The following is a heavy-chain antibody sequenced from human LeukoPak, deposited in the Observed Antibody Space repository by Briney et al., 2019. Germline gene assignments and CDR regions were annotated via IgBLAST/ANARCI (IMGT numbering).Heavy chain of an antibody. CDR3: ARDQEGGYYGSGSYFDY. CDR1: GGSISSGGYY. J-gene: IGHJ4*02. D-gene: IGHD3-10*01. CDR2: IYYSGST. V-gene: IGHV4-31*03. Sequence: SQTLSLTCTVSGGSISSGGYYWSWIRQHPGKGLEWIAYIYYSGSTYYNPSLKSRVTISVDTSKNQFSLKLSSVTAADTAVYYCARDQEGGYYGSGSYFDYWGQGTLVTVSS.